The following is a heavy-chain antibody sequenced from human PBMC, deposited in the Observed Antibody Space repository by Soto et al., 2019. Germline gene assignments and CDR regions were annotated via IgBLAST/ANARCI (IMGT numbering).Heavy chain of an antibody. CDR2: IYYSGST. D-gene: IGHD6-19*01. CDR3: ARLSPGYSSGLLLDDYGMDV. Sequence: SETLSLTCTVSGGSISSSSYYWGWIRQPPGKGLEWIGSIYYSGSTYYNPSLKSRVTISVDTSKNQFSLELSTVTAADTAVYYCARLSPGYSSGLLLDDYGMDVWGQGTTVTVSS. V-gene: IGHV4-39*01. J-gene: IGHJ6*02. CDR1: GGSISSSSYY.